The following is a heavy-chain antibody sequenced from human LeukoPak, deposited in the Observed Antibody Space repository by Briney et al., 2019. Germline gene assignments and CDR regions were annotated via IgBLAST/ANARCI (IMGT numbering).Heavy chain of an antibody. CDR2: IRYDGTNM. J-gene: IGHJ6*03. CDR1: GFNFSNYG. CDR3: AEAYYYSYYMDV. Sequence: GGSLRLSCAASGFNFSNYGMHWVRQAPGKGLEWVAFIRYDGTNMYYGDSVKGRFTISRDNSKNTLYLQMNSLRADDTAVYYCAEAYYYSYYMDVWGKGTTVTVSS. V-gene: IGHV3-30*02.